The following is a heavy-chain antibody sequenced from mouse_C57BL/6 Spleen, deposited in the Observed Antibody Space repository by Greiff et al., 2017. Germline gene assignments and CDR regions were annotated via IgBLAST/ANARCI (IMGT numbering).Heavy chain of an antibody. CDR1: GFSLTSYA. CDR2: IWTGGGP. J-gene: IGHJ1*03. V-gene: IGHV2-9-1*01. CDR3: ARNRDYGSSYWYFDV. Sequence: VKLVESGPGLVAPSQSLSITCTVSGFSLTSYAISWVRQPPGKGLEWLGVIWTGGGPNYNSALKSRMSISKDNSKSQVFLKMNSLQTDDTARYYCARNRDYGSSYWYFDVWGTGTTVTVSS. D-gene: IGHD1-1*01.